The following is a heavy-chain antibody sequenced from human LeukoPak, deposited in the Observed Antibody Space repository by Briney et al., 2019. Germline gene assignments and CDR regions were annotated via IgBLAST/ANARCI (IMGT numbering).Heavy chain of an antibody. CDR2: IYYSGNT. CDR1: GVSISSSNSY. V-gene: IGHV4-39*01. D-gene: IGHD3/OR15-3a*01. CDR3: ARQTGSGLFILP. Sequence: PSETLSLTCTVSGVSISSSNSYWGWIRQPPGKGLEWIGSIYYSGNTYYNASLKSQVSISIAPSKNQFSLRLTSVTAADTAVYYCARQTGSGLFILPGGQGTLVTVSS. J-gene: IGHJ4*02.